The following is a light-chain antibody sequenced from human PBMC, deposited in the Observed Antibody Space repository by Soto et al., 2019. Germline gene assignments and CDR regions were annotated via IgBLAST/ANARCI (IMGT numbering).Light chain of an antibody. J-gene: IGKJ2*01. CDR1: QSISTY. V-gene: IGKV1-39*01. Sequence: DIPMTQSPSSLSASVGDRVTITCRASQSISTYLNWYQQKPGKAPKLLIYDASSLQSGVPSRFSGSGSGTDFTLTISSLQPEDFATYYCQQSYSTPRTFGQWTKLEIK. CDR3: QQSYSTPRT. CDR2: DAS.